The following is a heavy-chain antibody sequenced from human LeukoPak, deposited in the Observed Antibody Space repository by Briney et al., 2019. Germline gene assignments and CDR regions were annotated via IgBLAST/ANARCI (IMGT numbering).Heavy chain of an antibody. CDR2: ISYDGSNK. D-gene: IGHD2-15*01. CDR1: GFTFSSYA. Sequence: QAGGSLRLSCAASGFTFSSYAMHWVRQAPGKGLEWVAVISYDGSNKYYADSVKGRFTISRDNSKNTLYLQMNSLRVEDTAVYYCARGGYYFDYWGQGTLVTVSS. J-gene: IGHJ4*02. V-gene: IGHV3-30-3*01. CDR3: ARGGYYFDY.